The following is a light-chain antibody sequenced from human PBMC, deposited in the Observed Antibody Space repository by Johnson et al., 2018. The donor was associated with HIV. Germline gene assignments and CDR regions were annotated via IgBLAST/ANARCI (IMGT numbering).Light chain of an antibody. CDR1: SSNIGNNY. CDR2: ENN. J-gene: IGLJ1*01. V-gene: IGLV1-51*02. CDR3: GTWDSSLSAYV. Sequence: QSLLTQPPSVSAAPGQKVTISCSGSSSNIGNNYVSWYQQVQGTAPKLLIYENNKRPSGIPDRFSGSKSGTSATLGITGLQTGDEADYYCGTWDSSLSAYVFATETKVT.